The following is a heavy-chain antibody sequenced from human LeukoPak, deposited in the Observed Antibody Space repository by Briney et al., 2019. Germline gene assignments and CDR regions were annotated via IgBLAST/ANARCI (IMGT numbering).Heavy chain of an antibody. Sequence: GGSLRLSCAASGFTFSSYAMSWVRQAPGKGLEWVSAISGSGGSTYYADSVKGRFTISRDNSKNTLYLQMNSLRAEDTAVYYCAKGSSDSSAYYRTYYFDYWGQGTPVTVSS. CDR1: GFTFSSYA. V-gene: IGHV3-23*01. D-gene: IGHD3-22*01. J-gene: IGHJ4*02. CDR3: AKGSSDSSAYYRTYYFDY. CDR2: ISGSGGST.